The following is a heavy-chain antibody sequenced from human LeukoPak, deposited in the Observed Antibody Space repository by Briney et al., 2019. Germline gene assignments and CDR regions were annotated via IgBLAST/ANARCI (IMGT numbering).Heavy chain of an antibody. CDR3: ARAMLRGLLDAFDI. Sequence: PGWSLRFSCAATGFMFIRYSMNGGRQAPPKLPQWVPSISSSGRTTYYADSVKGRFTISRDNAKNSLFLQMNSLRVEDTAVYYCARAMLRGLLDAFDIWGQGTMVTVSS. V-gene: IGHV3-48*04. D-gene: IGHD3-10*01. CDR1: GFMFIRYS. CDR2: ISSSGRTT. J-gene: IGHJ3*02.